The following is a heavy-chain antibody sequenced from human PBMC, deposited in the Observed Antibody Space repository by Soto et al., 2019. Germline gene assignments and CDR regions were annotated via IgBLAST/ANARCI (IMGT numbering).Heavy chain of an antibody. CDR3: AKGPGIAAAGTPFDY. J-gene: IGHJ4*02. V-gene: IGHV3-30*18. D-gene: IGHD6-13*01. CDR2: ISYDGSNK. CDR1: GFTFSSYG. Sequence: GGSLRLSCAASGFTFSSYGMHWVRQAPGKGLEWVAVISYDGSNKYYADSVKGRFTISRDNSKNTLYLQMNSLRAEDTAVYYCAKGPGIAAAGTPFDYWGQGTLVTVSS.